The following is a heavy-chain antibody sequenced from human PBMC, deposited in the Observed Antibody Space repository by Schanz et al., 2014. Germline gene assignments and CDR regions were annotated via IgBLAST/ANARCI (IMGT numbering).Heavy chain of an antibody. CDR1: GFGFDDYA. J-gene: IGHJ3*02. Sequence: VQLVESGGGVVRPGGALRLSCAASGFGFDDYAMSWVRQAPGKGLQWGSGMNWNGGSTGYADSVKGRFTISRDNAKNTLYLQVNSLRAEDTAVYYCAGAVATIRADSCDIWGQGTMVAVSS. CDR2: MNWNGGST. V-gene: IGHV3-20*04. D-gene: IGHD5-12*01. CDR3: AGAVATIRADSCDI.